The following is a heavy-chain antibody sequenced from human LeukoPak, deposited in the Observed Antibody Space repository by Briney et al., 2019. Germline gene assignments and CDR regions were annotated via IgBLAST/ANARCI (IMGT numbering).Heavy chain of an antibody. V-gene: IGHV4-34*01. Sequence: SETLSLTCAVYGGSFSGYYWSWIRQPPGKGLEWIGEINHSGSTNYNPSLKSRVTISVDTSKNQFSLKLSSVTAADTDVYYCARGGRQYSSSWYVGYWGQGTLVTVSS. CDR1: GGSFSGYY. CDR3: ARGGRQYSSSWYVGY. CDR2: INHSGST. J-gene: IGHJ4*02. D-gene: IGHD6-13*01.